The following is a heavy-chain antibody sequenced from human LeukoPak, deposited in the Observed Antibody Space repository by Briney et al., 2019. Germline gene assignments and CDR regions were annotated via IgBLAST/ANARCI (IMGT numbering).Heavy chain of an antibody. J-gene: IGHJ4*02. Sequence: GGSLRLSCAASGFTFSSYAMSWVRQAPGKGLEWVSAISGSGGSTYYADSVKGRFTISSDNSKNTLYLQMNSLRAEDTAVYYCAKEPDYDSSGYYWVYWGQGTLVTVSS. V-gene: IGHV3-23*01. CDR3: AKEPDYDSSGYYWVY. CDR1: GFTFSSYA. CDR2: ISGSGGST. D-gene: IGHD3-22*01.